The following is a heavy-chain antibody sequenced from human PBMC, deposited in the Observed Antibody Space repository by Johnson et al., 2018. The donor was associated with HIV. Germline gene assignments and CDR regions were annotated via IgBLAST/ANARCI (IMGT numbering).Heavy chain of an antibody. J-gene: IGHJ3*02. V-gene: IGHV3-7*05. CDR2: IKQDGSEK. CDR1: GFTFSRYW. Sequence: VQLVESGGGLVQPGGSLRLSCAASGFTFSRYWMSWVRQAPGKGLEWVANIKQDGSEKYYVDSVKGRFTISRDNAKNSLYLQMNSLRAEDTAVYYCASDHYDSSGYYPEAFDIWGQGTMVTVSS. CDR3: ASDHYDSSGYYPEAFDI. D-gene: IGHD3-22*01.